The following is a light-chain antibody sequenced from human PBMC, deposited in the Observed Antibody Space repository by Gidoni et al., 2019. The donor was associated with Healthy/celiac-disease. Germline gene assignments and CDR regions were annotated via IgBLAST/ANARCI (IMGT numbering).Light chain of an antibody. CDR2: GAS. J-gene: IGKJ1*01. Sequence: EIVLTQSPGTRSLSPGERATLSCRASQSLSSSYLAWYQQKPGQAPRLLIFGASSRATGIPGRFSGSGSGTDFTLTISRLEPEDFAVYYCQQYGSSLRTFGQXTKVEIK. CDR1: QSLSSSY. CDR3: QQYGSSLRT. V-gene: IGKV3-20*01.